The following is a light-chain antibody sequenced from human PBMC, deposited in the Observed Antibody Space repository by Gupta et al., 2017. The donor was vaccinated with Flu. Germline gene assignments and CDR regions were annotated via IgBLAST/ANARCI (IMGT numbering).Light chain of an antibody. CDR3: SAEAGNNYV. V-gene: IGLV2-8*01. CDR2: EVS. CDR1: SSDVGGYNY. J-gene: IGLJ1*01. Sequence: SALTQPPSASGSPGQSVTISCTGTSSDVGGYNYVSWYQQHPGKVPKVMIYEVSKRPSGGPDRFSGSKSGNTASLTVAGSQDEDEADYYCSAEAGNNYVFGNGTKVTVL.